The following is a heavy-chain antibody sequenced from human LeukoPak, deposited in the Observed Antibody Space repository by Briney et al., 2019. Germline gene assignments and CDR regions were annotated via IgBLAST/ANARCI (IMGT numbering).Heavy chain of an antibody. V-gene: IGHV1-24*01. J-gene: IGHJ5*02. CDR3: ATVPCSSTSCYLRWFDP. CDR2: FDPEDGET. Sequence: WASVKVSCKVSGYTLTELSMHWVRHAPGKGLEWMGGFDPEDGETIYAQKFQGRVTMTEDTSTDTAYMELSSLRSEDTAVYYCATVPCSSTSCYLRWFDPWGQGTLVTVSS. D-gene: IGHD2-2*01. CDR1: GYTLTELS.